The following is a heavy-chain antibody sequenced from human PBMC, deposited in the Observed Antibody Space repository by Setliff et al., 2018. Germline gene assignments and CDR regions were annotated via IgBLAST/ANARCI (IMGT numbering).Heavy chain of an antibody. CDR2: IRYDGSYE. Sequence: PGESLKISCTASESTFSSFGMHWVRQAPGKGLEWVGFIRYDGSYEYYADSVQGRFTISKDNSKNTLYLQMNSLRTEDTAVYYCAKRKGIAALDYWGQGTLVTVSS. D-gene: IGHD2-15*01. J-gene: IGHJ4*02. V-gene: IGHV3-30*02. CDR1: ESTFSSFG. CDR3: AKRKGIAALDY.